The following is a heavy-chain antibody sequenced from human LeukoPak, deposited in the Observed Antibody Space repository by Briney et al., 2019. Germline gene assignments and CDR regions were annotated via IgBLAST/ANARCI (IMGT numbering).Heavy chain of an antibody. Sequence: GGSLRLSCAASGFTFSSYSMNWVRQAPGKGLEWVSSISSGSSYIYYADSVKGRFTISRDNAKNSLYLQMNSLRAEDTAVYYCARVLVVVTGNYMDVWGKGTTVTISS. CDR3: ARVLVVVTGNYMDV. CDR2: ISSGSSYI. D-gene: IGHD2-21*02. CDR1: GFTFSSYS. J-gene: IGHJ6*03. V-gene: IGHV3-21*01.